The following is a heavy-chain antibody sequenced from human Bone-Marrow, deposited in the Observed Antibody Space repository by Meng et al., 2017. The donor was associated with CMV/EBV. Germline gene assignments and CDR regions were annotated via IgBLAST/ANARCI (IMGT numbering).Heavy chain of an antibody. CDR1: GYTFTSYY. J-gene: IGHJ5*02. CDR2: INHSGGST. Sequence: ASVKVSCKASGYTFTSYYMHWVRQAPGQGLEWMGIINHSGGSTSYAQKFQGRVTMTRDTSTSTVYMELSSLRSEDTAVYYCARDTPLHCSSTSCYTDWFDPWGQGTLVTVSS. CDR3: ARDTPLHCSSTSCYTDWFDP. D-gene: IGHD2-2*02. V-gene: IGHV1-46*01.